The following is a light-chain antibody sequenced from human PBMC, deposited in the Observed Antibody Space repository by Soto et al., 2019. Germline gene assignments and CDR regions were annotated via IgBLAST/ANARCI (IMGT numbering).Light chain of an antibody. CDR2: ATS. Sequence: AIQMTQSQSSLSASVGDRVTITCRASQGIRTELGWYQQRPGKAPKLLIYATSTLQDGVPSRCSGSGSGTDFPLTISSLQPEDFATYYYLQDYSYTRTLCQGTKVEIK. V-gene: IGKV1-6*01. CDR3: LQDYSYTRT. J-gene: IGKJ1*01. CDR1: QGIRTE.